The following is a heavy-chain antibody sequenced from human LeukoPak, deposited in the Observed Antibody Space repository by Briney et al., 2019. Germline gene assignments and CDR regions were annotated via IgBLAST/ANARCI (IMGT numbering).Heavy chain of an antibody. Sequence: SETLSLTCTVSGGSISSSSYYWGWIRQPPGKGLEWIGSIYYSGSTNYNPSLKSRVTISVDTSKNQFSLKLSSVTAADTAVYYCARDTYYYDSSGPGSDAFDIWGQGTMVTVSS. V-gene: IGHV4-39*07. CDR3: ARDTYYYDSSGPGSDAFDI. CDR1: GGSISSSSYY. D-gene: IGHD3-22*01. CDR2: IYYSGST. J-gene: IGHJ3*02.